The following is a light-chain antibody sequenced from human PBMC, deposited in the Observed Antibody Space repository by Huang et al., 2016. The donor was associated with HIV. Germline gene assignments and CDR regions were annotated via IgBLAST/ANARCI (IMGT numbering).Light chain of an antibody. CDR1: QSLLHSDGNTY. J-gene: IGKJ2*01. V-gene: IGKV2D-29*01. Sequence: DIVMTQTPLSLSVTPGQPASISCKCSQSLLHSDGNTYLYWNLEKPGQPPQLLIYEVSNLFSGVPDRFSGSGSGKDFTVKISRVEAEDVGVYYYMHSTQHPYTFGQGTKLEIK. CDR2: EVS. CDR3: MHSTQHPYT.